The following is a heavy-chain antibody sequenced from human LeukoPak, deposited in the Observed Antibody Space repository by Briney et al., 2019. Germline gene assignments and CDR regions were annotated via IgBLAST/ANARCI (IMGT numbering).Heavy chain of an antibody. D-gene: IGHD2-15*01. CDR3: ARAIGLLPNWFDP. CDR1: GYTFTGYY. J-gene: IGHJ5*02. CDR2: INPNSGGT. Sequence: ASVKVSCKASGYTFTGYYMHWVRQAPGQGLEWMGWINPNSGGTNYAQKFQGRVTMTRDTSISTAYMELSRLRSEDTAVYYCARAIGLLPNWFDPWGQGTLVTVSS. V-gene: IGHV1-2*02.